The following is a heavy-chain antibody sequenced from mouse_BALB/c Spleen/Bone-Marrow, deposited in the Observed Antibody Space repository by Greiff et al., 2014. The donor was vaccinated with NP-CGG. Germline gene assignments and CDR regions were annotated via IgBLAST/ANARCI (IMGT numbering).Heavy chain of an antibody. J-gene: IGHJ2*02. CDR1: GYTFTNYW. CDR3: ARGRTTVVSDY. D-gene: IGHD1-1*01. V-gene: IGHV1-69*02. Sequence: VQVVESGAEVVKPGASVKVSCKASGYTFTNYWMQWVKQRPGQGLEWIGEIEPSDSYTNYNQDFKGKATLTVDKSSSTAYRQLSSLTSEDSAVYYRARGRTTVVSDYWGQGTSLTVSS. CDR2: IEPSDSYT.